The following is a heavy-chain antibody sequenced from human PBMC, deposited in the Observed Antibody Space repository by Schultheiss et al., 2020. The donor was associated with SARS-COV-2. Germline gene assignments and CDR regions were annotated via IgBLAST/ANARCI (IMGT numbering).Heavy chain of an antibody. Sequence: ASVKVSCKASGYTFTSYDINWVRQAPGQGLEWMGWMSPKSGNTGYAQRFQGRVTMTRDTSISTSYMELSSLRSEDTAVYYCARQGLSGWYYYYMDVWGKGTTVTVSS. V-gene: IGHV1-8*01. CDR3: ARQGLSGWYYYYMDV. CDR1: GYTFTSYD. CDR2: MSPKSGNT. D-gene: IGHD3-10*01. J-gene: IGHJ6*03.